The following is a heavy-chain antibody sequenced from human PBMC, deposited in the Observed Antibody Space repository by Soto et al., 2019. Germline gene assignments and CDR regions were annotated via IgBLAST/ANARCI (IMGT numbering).Heavy chain of an antibody. V-gene: IGHV4-31*03. Sequence: QVQLQESGPGLVKPSQILSLTCSVSGGSINSGTYYWTWIRQYPGTGLEWVGYILSSGTTFYNPSLKNRLIISVDTSKNQFSLRLSSVTAADTALYYCARARGYNNGYSSFPIEFWGQGALVTVSS. CDR2: ILSSGTT. J-gene: IGHJ4*02. CDR1: GGSINSGTYY. D-gene: IGHD5-18*01. CDR3: ARARGYNNGYSSFPIEF.